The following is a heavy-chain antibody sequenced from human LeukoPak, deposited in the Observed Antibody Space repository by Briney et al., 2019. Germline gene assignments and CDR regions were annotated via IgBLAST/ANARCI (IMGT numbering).Heavy chain of an antibody. CDR3: AREDPSGSFDY. CDR2: ISVNT. D-gene: IGHD1-26*01. Sequence: ASVKVSCKASGYTLTSYSSSWVRQAPGQGLEWMGWISVNTSHAQHLQGRVTMTTDTSTSTAYMELRSLRSDDTAVYYCAREDPSGSFDYWGQGTLVTVSP. V-gene: IGHV1-18*01. J-gene: IGHJ4*02. CDR1: GYTLTSYS.